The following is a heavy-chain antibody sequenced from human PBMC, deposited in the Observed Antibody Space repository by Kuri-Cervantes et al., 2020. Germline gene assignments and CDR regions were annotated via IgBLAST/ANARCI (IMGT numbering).Heavy chain of an antibody. D-gene: IGHD3-22*01. CDR2: ISYDGSNK. CDR3: ARDIGYQAAPVFQH. Sequence: SLRLSCAASGFTFSSYSMNWVRQAPGKGLEWVAVISYDGSNKYYADSVKGRFTISRDNSKNTLYLQMNSLRAEDTAVYYCARDIGYQAAPVFQHWGQGTLVTVSS. CDR1: GFTFSSYS. V-gene: IGHV3-30*03. J-gene: IGHJ1*01.